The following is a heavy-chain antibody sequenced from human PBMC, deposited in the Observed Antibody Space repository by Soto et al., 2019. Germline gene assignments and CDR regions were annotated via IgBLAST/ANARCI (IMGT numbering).Heavy chain of an antibody. D-gene: IGHD3-16*01. J-gene: IGHJ6*02. Sequence: GESLKISCKGSVDSFTTYWIVWVRQMPGKGLEWMGRIDASDSYTNYSPSFQGHVTFSADKSISTAYLQWSSLRASDTAMYYCARRSLNGGDYGLDVWGQGTRVTVSS. CDR2: IDASDSYT. CDR3: ARRSLNGGDYGLDV. V-gene: IGHV5-10-1*01. CDR1: VDSFTTYW.